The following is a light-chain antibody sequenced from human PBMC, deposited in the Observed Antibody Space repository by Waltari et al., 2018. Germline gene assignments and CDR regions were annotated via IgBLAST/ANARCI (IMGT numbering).Light chain of an antibody. CDR1: QLGDKY. J-gene: IGLJ2*01. CDR3: QAWDNSTVV. V-gene: IGLV3-1*01. Sequence: SYELTQPPSVSVSPGQTASIPCPGDQLGDKYASWYQQKPGQSPVLVIYQDDKRPSGIPERFSGSNSGDTATLTIGGTQATDEADYFCQAWDNSTVVFGGGTKLTVL. CDR2: QDD.